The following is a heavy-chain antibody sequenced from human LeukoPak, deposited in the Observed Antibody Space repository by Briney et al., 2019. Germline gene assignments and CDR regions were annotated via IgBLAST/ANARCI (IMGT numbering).Heavy chain of an antibody. D-gene: IGHD3-9*01. CDR2: ISSSGSTI. V-gene: IGHV3-48*03. Sequence: GGSLRLSCAASGFTLSSYEMNWVRQAPGKGLEWVSYISSSGSTIYYADSVKGRFTISRDSAKNSLYLQMNSLRAEDTAVYYCARSGAYYDILTGYYIDYWGQGTLVTVSS. CDR1: GFTLSSYE. J-gene: IGHJ4*02. CDR3: ARSGAYYDILTGYYIDY.